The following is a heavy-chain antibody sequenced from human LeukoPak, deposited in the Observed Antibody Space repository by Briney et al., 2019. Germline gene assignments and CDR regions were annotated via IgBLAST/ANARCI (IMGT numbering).Heavy chain of an antibody. CDR2: IIPIFGTA. Sequence: SVKVSCKASGGTFSSYAISWVRQAPGQGLEWMGRIIPIFGTANYAQKFQGRVTITTDESTSTAYMELSSLRSEDTAVYYCASQTYYQDQTLGYWGQGTLVTVSS. D-gene: IGHD3-10*01. CDR1: GGTFSSYA. J-gene: IGHJ4*02. CDR3: ASQTYYQDQTLGY. V-gene: IGHV1-69*05.